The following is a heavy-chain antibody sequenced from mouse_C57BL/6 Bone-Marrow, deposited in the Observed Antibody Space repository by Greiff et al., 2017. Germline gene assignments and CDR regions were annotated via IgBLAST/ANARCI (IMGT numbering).Heavy chain of an antibody. Sequence: EVKLVESGGDLVKPGGSLKLSCAASGFTFSSYGMSWVRQTPDKRLEWVATISSGGSYTYYPDSVKGRITISRDNAKNTLYLQMSSLKSEDTAMYYCARHDYGSSSYAMDYWGQGTSVTVSS. J-gene: IGHJ4*01. V-gene: IGHV5-6*01. CDR1: GFTFSSYG. D-gene: IGHD1-1*01. CDR3: ARHDYGSSSYAMDY. CDR2: ISSGGSYT.